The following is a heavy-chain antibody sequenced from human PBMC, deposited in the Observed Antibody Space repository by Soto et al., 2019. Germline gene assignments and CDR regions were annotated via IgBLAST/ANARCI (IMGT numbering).Heavy chain of an antibody. Sequence: QVQLGESGGGVVQPGRSLRLSCAASGFTFSGYGMHWVRQATGKGLERVAVTRHDGSNTYYADSVRGRFTISRDNSNKMLYMQMNSLRAEDTAVYYCARDGVGTTTYFGYFDYWGQGTLVTVSS. D-gene: IGHD1-26*01. CDR1: GFTFSGYG. V-gene: IGHV3-33*01. CDR2: TRHDGSNT. CDR3: ARDGVGTTTYFGYFDY. J-gene: IGHJ4*02.